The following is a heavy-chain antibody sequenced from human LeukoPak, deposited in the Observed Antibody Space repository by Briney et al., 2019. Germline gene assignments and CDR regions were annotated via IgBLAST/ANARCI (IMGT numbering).Heavy chain of an antibody. CDR3: ARTTSFTASGYDY. CDR2: MNPNNGDS. Sequence: ASVKVSCKASGYTFTNNHINWVRQATGQGLEWMGWMNPNNGDSGYAQKFQGRVTITRDTSISTSYMELGSLRSDDTAVYFCARTTSFTASGYDYWGQGTLVTVSS. CDR1: GYTFTNNH. D-gene: IGHD6-25*01. J-gene: IGHJ4*02. V-gene: IGHV1-8*03.